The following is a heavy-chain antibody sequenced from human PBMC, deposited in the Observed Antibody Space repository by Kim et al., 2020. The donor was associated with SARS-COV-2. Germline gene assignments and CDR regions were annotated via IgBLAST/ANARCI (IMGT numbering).Heavy chain of an antibody. Sequence: SVKVSCKASGGTFSSYTISWVRQAPGQGLEWMGRIIPILGIANYAQKFQGRVTITADKSTSTAYMELSSLRSEDTAVYYCARDPLPLTDYGDYYNWFDPWGQGTLVTVSS. CDR3: ARDPLPLTDYGDYYNWFDP. J-gene: IGHJ5*02. CDR1: GGTFSSYT. V-gene: IGHV1-69*04. D-gene: IGHD4-17*01. CDR2: IIPILGIA.